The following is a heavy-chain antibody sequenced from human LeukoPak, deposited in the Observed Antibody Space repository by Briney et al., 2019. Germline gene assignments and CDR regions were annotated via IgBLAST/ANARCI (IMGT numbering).Heavy chain of an antibody. CDR3: ATVVPPLYFFDY. J-gene: IGHJ4*02. CDR1: EFIFTISW. CDR2: INQDGSEK. Sequence: PGGSLRLSCAASEFIFTISWMSWVRQAPGQGLEWVANINQDGSEKYYVDSVKGRFTISRDNAKKSLFLQMNSLRAEDTAVYFCATVVPPLYFFDYWGQGTPVTVSS. V-gene: IGHV3-7*01. D-gene: IGHD3-10*01.